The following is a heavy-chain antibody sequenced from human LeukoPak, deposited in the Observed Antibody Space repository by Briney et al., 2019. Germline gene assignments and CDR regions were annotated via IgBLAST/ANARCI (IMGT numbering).Heavy chain of an antibody. V-gene: IGHV3-23*01. J-gene: IGHJ3*02. CDR2: ISGSGGST. CDR3: AIGGLYDYVWGSYRCKSAFDI. D-gene: IGHD3-16*02. Sequence: PGGSLRLSCAASGFTFSSYAMSWVRQAPGKGLEWVSAISGSGGSTYYADSVKGRFTISRDNAKNSLSLQMNSLRAEDTAVYYCAIGGLYDYVWGSYRCKSAFDIWGQGTMVTVSS. CDR1: GFTFSSYA.